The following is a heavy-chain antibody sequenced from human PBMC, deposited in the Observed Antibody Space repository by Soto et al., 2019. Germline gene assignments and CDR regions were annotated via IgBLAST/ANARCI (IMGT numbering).Heavy chain of an antibody. D-gene: IGHD4-17*01. CDR2: INHSGST. CDR3: ARPRTTVTNDAFDI. Sequence: QVQLQQWGAGLLKPSETLSLTCAVYGGSFSGYYWSWIRQPPGKGLEWIGEINHSGSTNYNPTLKSRVTISVDTAKNQFSLVLNSVTDADTAKYDCARPRTTVTNDAFDILCQGTMVTVSS. CDR1: GGSFSGYY. V-gene: IGHV4-34*01. J-gene: IGHJ3*02.